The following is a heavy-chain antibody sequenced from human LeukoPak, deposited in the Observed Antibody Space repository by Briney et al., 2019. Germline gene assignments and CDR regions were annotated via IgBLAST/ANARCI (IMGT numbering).Heavy chain of an antibody. CDR1: GFTFSSCA. D-gene: IGHD3-22*01. Sequence: GGSLRLSCAASGFTFSSCAMSWVRQAPGKGLEWVSAISGSGGSTYYAGSVKGRFTISRDNSKNTLYLQMNSLRAEDTAVYYCAKGPDSGGPNWFDPWGQGTLVTVSS. V-gene: IGHV3-23*01. J-gene: IGHJ5*02. CDR3: AKGPDSGGPNWFDP. CDR2: ISGSGGST.